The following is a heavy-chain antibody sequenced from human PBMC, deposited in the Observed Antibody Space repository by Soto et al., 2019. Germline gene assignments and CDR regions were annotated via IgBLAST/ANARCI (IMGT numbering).Heavy chain of an antibody. J-gene: IGHJ4*02. V-gene: IGHV3-74*01. CDR2: INSDGSST. D-gene: IGHD2-15*01. Sequence: PGGSLRLSCAASGFTFSSYAMHWVRQAPGKGLVWVSRINSDGSSTSYAGSVKGRFTISRDNAKNTLYLQMNSLRAEDTAVYYCARTSLVVAAATREDYWGQGTLVTVSS. CDR1: GFTFSSYA. CDR3: ARTSLVVAAATREDY.